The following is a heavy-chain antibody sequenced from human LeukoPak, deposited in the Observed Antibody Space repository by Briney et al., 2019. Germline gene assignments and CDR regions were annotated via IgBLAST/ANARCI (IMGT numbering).Heavy chain of an antibody. V-gene: IGHV1-46*01. Sequence: ASVKVSCKASGYTLTSYYMHWVRQAPGQGLEWMGIINPSGGSTSYAQKFQGRVTMTRDTSTSTVYMELSSLRSEDTAVYYCAREGYDSSGYTQGFDYWGQGTLVTVSS. J-gene: IGHJ4*02. CDR1: GYTLTSYY. D-gene: IGHD3-22*01. CDR2: INPSGGST. CDR3: AREGYDSSGYTQGFDY.